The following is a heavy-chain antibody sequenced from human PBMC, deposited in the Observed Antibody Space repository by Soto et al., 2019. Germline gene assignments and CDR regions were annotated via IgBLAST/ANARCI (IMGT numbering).Heavy chain of an antibody. CDR1: GCSLSSYY. V-gene: IGHV4-59*01. CDR2: IYYGGGT. D-gene: IGHD3-22*01. J-gene: IGHJ4*02. CDR3: ASQYYYDSNGSQTFDY. Sequence: PSETLSLTCTFSGCSLSSYYWNWMRQPPGKRLEWIGDIYYGGGTNYNPSLKSRVTLSVDTSNSQFSLKLSSVTAADTAVYYCASQYYYDSNGSQTFDYWGQGTQVTVSS.